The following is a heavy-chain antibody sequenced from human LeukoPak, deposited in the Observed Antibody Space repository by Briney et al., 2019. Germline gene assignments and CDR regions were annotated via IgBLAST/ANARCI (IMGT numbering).Heavy chain of an antibody. Sequence: ASVKVSCKASGYTFTNYGINWVRQAPGQGLEWMGWISTYNGNTDYAQNLQGRVTLTTDTSTSTAYMELTSLRSDDTAVYYCARDSNGVKYYDFWSGTDAFDIWGQGTMVTVSS. V-gene: IGHV1-18*01. CDR3: ARDSNGVKYYDFWSGTDAFDI. D-gene: IGHD3-3*01. CDR1: GYTFTNYG. CDR2: ISTYNGNT. J-gene: IGHJ3*02.